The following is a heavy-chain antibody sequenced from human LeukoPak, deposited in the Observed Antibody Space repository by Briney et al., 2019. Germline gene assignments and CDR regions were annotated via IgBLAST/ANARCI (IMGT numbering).Heavy chain of an antibody. Sequence: SVKVSCKASGGTFSSYAISWVRQAPGQGLEWMGGIIPIFGTANYAQKFQGRVTITADESTSTAYMELSSLRSEDTAVYYCARVRSDSSGYYETYYFDYWGQGTLVTVSS. CDR2: IIPIFGTA. CDR3: ARVRSDSSGYYETYYFDY. J-gene: IGHJ4*02. CDR1: GGTFSSYA. D-gene: IGHD3-22*01. V-gene: IGHV1-69*01.